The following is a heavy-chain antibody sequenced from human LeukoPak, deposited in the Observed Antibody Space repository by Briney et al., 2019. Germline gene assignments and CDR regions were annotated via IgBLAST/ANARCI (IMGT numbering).Heavy chain of an antibody. CDR2: INPQSGAR. CDR3: ARDDLGVSTGPYFDY. V-gene: IGHV1-2*02. CDR1: GYTFTGYY. D-gene: IGHD5/OR15-5a*01. J-gene: IGHJ4*02. Sequence: ASVKVSCKASGYTFTGYYMHWVRQAPGQGLEWMGWINPQSGARNYAQKFLDRVTMTRDTSITTAYMELSRLTSDDTAIYYCARDDLGVSTGPYFDYWGQGTLVTVSS.